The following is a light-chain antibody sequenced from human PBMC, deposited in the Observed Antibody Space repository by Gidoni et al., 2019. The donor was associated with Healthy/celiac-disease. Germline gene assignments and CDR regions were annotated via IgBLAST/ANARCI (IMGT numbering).Light chain of an antibody. CDR3: QQYYSTPQT. Sequence: DIVMTPSPDSLALSLGERAPIHCKSSQSVLYSSNNRNYLAWYQQKPGQPPKLLIYWASTRESGVPDRFSGSGSGTDFTLTISSLQAEDVAVYYCQQYYSTPQTFGQGTKLEIK. CDR1: QSVLYSSNNRNY. J-gene: IGKJ2*01. CDR2: WAS. V-gene: IGKV4-1*01.